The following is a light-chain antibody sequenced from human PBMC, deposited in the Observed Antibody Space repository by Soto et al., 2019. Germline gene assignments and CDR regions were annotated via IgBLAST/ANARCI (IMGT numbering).Light chain of an antibody. CDR1: QSLTNNY. CDR3: QQFGNSPT. CDR2: DAS. Sequence: EIELTQSPATLSLSPGERVTLSCEASQSLTNNYLAWYQQRPGLAPRLLIFDASSRATGIPDRFSGSGSGTDFTLTISRLEPEDFAVYYCQQFGNSPTFGGGTKVEFK. J-gene: IGKJ4*01. V-gene: IGKV3D-20*01.